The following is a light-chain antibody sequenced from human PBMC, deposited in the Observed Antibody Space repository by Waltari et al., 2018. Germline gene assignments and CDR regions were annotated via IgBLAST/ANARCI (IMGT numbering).Light chain of an antibody. CDR3: QQYNSFLLT. CDR2: KAS. CDR1: HNIHTW. Sequence: DIQMTQSPSTLSASVGDRVTITCRASHNIHTWLAWYQQKPGKAPQLLFYKASGLQSGVPSRFSGSGSGTEFTLTISSLQPDDSATYYCQQYNSFLLTFGGGTKVEIK. J-gene: IGKJ4*01. V-gene: IGKV1-5*03.